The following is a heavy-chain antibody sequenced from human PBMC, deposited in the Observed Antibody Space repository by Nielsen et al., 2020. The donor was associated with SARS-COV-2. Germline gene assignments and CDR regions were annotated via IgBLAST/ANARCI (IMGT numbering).Heavy chain of an antibody. V-gene: IGHV3-11*01. Sequence: GESLKISCAASGFTFSDYYMSWIRQAPGRGLEWVSFIGSRTSTTYYADSVKGRFTISRDNAKNSLYLQMNSLRAEDTALYYCAKDGNGGSCCGENWFDPWGQGTLVTVSS. J-gene: IGHJ5*02. D-gene: IGHD2-15*01. CDR2: IGSRTSTT. CDR3: AKDGNGGSCCGENWFDP. CDR1: GFTFSDYY.